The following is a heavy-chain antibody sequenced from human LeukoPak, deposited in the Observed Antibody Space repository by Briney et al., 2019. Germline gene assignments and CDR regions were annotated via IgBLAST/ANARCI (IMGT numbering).Heavy chain of an antibody. J-gene: IGHJ6*03. V-gene: IGHV3-30*04. CDR3: AELGITMIGGV. D-gene: IGHD3-10*02. Sequence: GGSLRLSCAASGFTFSNYPMHWVRQAPGKGLEWVAVISYDGSNKYYADSVKGRFTISRDNAKNSLYLQMNSLRAEDTAVYYCAELGITMIGGVWGKGTTVTISS. CDR1: GFTFSNYP. CDR2: ISYDGSNK.